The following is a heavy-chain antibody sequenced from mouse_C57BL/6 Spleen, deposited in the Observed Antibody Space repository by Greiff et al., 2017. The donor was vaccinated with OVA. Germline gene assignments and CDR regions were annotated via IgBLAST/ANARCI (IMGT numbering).Heavy chain of an antibody. CDR1: GFTFSDYG. Sequence: DVQLVESGGGLVKPGGSLKLSCAASGFTFSDYGMHWVRQAPEKGLEWVAYISSGSSTIYYADTVKGRFTISRDNAKNTLFLQMTSLRSEDTAMYYCARLTFYAMDYWGQGTSVTVSS. V-gene: IGHV5-17*01. J-gene: IGHJ4*01. CDR2: ISSGSSTI. CDR3: ARLTFYAMDY. D-gene: IGHD4-1*01.